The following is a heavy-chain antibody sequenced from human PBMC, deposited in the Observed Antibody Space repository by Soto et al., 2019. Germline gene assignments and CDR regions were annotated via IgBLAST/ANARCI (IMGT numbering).Heavy chain of an antibody. CDR1: GYSFTSYW. V-gene: IGHV5-51*01. Sequence: PGESLKISCKGSGYSFTSYWIGWVRQMPGKGLEWMGIIYPGDSDTRYSPSFQGQVTISADKSISTAYLQWSSLKASDTAMFYCARRGVRGYSYLNGRDVWGQGTRVTVSS. J-gene: IGHJ6*02. CDR2: IYPGDSDT. CDR3: ARRGVRGYSYLNGRDV. D-gene: IGHD5-18*01.